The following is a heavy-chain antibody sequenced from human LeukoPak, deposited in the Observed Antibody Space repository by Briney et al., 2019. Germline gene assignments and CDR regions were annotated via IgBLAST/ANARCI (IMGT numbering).Heavy chain of an antibody. Sequence: PSETLSLTCTVSGGSISGFSWSWIRQPPGKGLEWIGYIYYSGSTDYNPSLKSRVTMSVDMSKNQFSLKLISMTAADTAVYYCARKSTSSWPFDYWGQGTLVTVSS. CDR2: IYYSGST. J-gene: IGHJ4*02. V-gene: IGHV4-59*08. CDR3: ARKSTSSWPFDY. CDR1: GGSISGFS. D-gene: IGHD6-13*01.